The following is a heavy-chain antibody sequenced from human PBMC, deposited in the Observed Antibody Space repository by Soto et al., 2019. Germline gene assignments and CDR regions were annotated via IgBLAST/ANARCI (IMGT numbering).Heavy chain of an antibody. CDR3: AKDSVALSKTTVTTFSDY. D-gene: IGHD4-17*01. V-gene: IGHV3-23*01. Sequence: GGSLRLSCAASGFTFSSYAMSWVRQAPGKGLEWVSAISGSGGSTYYADSVKGRFTISRDNSKNTLYLQMNSLRAEDTAVYYCAKDSVALSKTTVTTFSDYWGQGTLVTVSS. CDR2: ISGSGGST. J-gene: IGHJ4*02. CDR1: GFTFSSYA.